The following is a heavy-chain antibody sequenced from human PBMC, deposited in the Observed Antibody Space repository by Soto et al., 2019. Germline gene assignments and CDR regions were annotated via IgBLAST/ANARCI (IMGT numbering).Heavy chain of an antibody. J-gene: IGHJ4*02. CDR2: IYYSGST. D-gene: IGHD6-13*01. CDR1: GGSISSYY. CDR3: ARHSGIAAAGTLGY. V-gene: IGHV4-59*08. Sequence: PSETLSLTCTVSGGSISSYYWSWIRQPPGKGLEWIGYIYYSGSTNYNPSLKSRVTISVDTSKNQFSLKLSSVTAADTAVYYCARHSGIAAAGTLGYWGQGTLVTVS.